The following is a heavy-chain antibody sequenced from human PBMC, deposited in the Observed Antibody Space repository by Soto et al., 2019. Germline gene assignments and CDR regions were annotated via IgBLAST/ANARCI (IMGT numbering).Heavy chain of an antibody. CDR3: ARGIAVVTGAFDI. CDR1: GFTFSSYS. D-gene: IGHD6-19*01. CDR2: ISSSSSYI. Sequence: PGGSLRLSCAASGFTFSSYSMNWVHQAPGKGLEWVSSISSSSSYIYYADSVKGRFTISRDNAKNSLYLQMNSLRAEDTAVYYCARGIAVVTGAFDIWGQGTMVTVSS. V-gene: IGHV3-21*01. J-gene: IGHJ3*02.